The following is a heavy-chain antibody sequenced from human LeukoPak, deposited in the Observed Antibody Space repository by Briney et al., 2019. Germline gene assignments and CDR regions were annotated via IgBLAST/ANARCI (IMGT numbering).Heavy chain of an antibody. V-gene: IGHV1-8*01. D-gene: IGHD2-2*02. CDR3: ARGGYCSSTSCYRPGYYYYGMDV. CDR1: GYTFTSYD. CDR2: MNPNSGNT. J-gene: IGHJ6*02. Sequence: GASVKVSCKASGYTFTSYDINWVRQATGQGLEWMGWMNPNSGNTGYAQKFQGRITMTRNTSISTAYMELSSLRSEDTAVYYCARGGYCSSTSCYRPGYYYYGMDVWGQGTTVTVSS.